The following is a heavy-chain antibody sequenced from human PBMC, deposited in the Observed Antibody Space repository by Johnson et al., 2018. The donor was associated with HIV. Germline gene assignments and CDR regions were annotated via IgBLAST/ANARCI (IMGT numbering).Heavy chain of an antibody. CDR2: IYSGGST. CDR3: ASLGASWGRGAFDI. CDR1: GFTVSSNY. J-gene: IGHJ3*02. D-gene: IGHD7-27*01. Sequence: VQLVESGGGLVQPGGSLRLSCAASGFTVSSNYMSWVRQAPGKGLEWVSVIYSGGSTYYADSVKGRFTISRDNSKNTLYLQMNSLRAEDTAVYYCASLGASWGRGAFDIWGQGTMVTVSS. V-gene: IGHV3-66*02.